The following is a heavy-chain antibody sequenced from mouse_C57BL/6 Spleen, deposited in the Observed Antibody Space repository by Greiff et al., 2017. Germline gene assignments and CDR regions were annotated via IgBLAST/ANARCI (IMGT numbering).Heavy chain of an antibody. CDR2: IFPGSGST. Sequence: QVQLQQSGPELVKPGASVKISCKASGYTFTDYYINWVKQRPGQGLEWIGWIFPGSGSTYYNEKFKGKATLTGDKSTSTDYMLRSGLTSEDSAVYFCARQKGWDNYFDYWGQGTTLTVSS. CDR1: GYTFTDYY. J-gene: IGHJ2*01. V-gene: IGHV1-75*01. CDR3: ARQKGWDNYFDY. D-gene: IGHD3-3*01.